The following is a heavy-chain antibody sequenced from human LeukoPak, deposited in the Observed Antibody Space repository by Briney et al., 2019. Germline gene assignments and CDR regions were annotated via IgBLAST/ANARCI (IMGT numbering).Heavy chain of an antibody. D-gene: IGHD3-10*01. Sequence: GGSLRLSCAASGFTFSSYAMSWVRQAPGKGLEWVSAISGSGGSTYYADSVKGRFTISRDNSKNTLYLQMNSLRAEDTAVYYCAKERKKTYYYGSGSLDYWGQGTPVTVSS. V-gene: IGHV3-23*01. J-gene: IGHJ4*02. CDR3: AKERKKTYYYGSGSLDY. CDR1: GFTFSSYA. CDR2: ISGSGGST.